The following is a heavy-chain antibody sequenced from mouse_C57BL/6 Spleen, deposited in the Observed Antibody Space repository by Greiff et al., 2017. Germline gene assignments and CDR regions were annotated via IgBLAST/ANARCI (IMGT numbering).Heavy chain of an antibody. CDR1: GFTFSSYA. V-gene: IGHV5-4*03. Sequence: EVTLMESGGGLVKPGGSLKLSCAASGFTFSSYAMSWVRQTPEKRLEWVATISDGGSYTYYPDNVKGRFTISRDNAKNNLYLQMSHLKSEDTAMYYCASIYYDYDRGAMDYWGQGTSVTVSS. J-gene: IGHJ4*01. D-gene: IGHD2-4*01. CDR2: ISDGGSYT. CDR3: ASIYYDYDRGAMDY.